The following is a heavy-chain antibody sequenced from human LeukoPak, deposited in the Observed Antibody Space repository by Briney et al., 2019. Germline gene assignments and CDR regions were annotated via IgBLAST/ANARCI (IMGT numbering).Heavy chain of an antibody. Sequence: PGGSLRLSCAASGFTFSSYAMSWVRQAPRKGLEWVSAISGSGGSTYYADSVKGRFTISRDNSKNTLYLQMNSLRAEDTAVYYCAKAERYFDWLLSFDYWGQGTLVTGSS. J-gene: IGHJ4*02. CDR3: AKAERYFDWLLSFDY. CDR2: ISGSGGST. V-gene: IGHV3-23*01. D-gene: IGHD3-9*01. CDR1: GFTFSSYA.